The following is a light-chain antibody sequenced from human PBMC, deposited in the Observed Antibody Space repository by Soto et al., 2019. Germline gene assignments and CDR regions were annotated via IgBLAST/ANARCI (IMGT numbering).Light chain of an antibody. CDR3: QQYNNWPPWT. Sequence: ETVMTQSPATLSVSPGERATLSCRASQSVSSNLAWHQQKPGQAPRLLIYGASTRATGIPARFSGSGSGTEFTLTISSLQSEDVAVYYCQQYNNWPPWTFGQGTKVEIK. CDR2: GAS. V-gene: IGKV3-15*01. CDR1: QSVSSN. J-gene: IGKJ1*01.